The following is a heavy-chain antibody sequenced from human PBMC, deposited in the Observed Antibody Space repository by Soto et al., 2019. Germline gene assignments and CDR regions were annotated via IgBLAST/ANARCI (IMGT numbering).Heavy chain of an antibody. CDR1: GYTFTSYY. V-gene: IGHV1-46*01. J-gene: IGHJ3*02. Sequence: ASVKVSCKASGYTFTSYYMHWVRQAPGQGLEWMGTINPSGGSTSYAQKFQSRVTMTRDTSTSTVYMELSSLRSEDTAVYYCARRYSYGRDAFDIWGQGTMVTVSS. D-gene: IGHD5-18*01. CDR3: ARRYSYGRDAFDI. CDR2: INPSGGST.